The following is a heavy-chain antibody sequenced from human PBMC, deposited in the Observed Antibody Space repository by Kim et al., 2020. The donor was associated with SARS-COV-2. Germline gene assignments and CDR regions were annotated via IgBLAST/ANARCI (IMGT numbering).Heavy chain of an antibody. Sequence: GGSLRLSCVASGINFSRYSLNWVRQAPGKGLEWVSTMKIWGSEIYYADSVKGRFTISRDNAKNSLFLQMNSLRGEDTAMYYCGSELIRG. CDR3: GSELI. CDR1: GINFSRYS. CDR2: MKIWGSEI. J-gene: IGHJ3*02. V-gene: IGHV3-21*01.